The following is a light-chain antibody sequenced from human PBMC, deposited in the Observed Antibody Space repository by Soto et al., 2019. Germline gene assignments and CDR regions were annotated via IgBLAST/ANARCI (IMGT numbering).Light chain of an antibody. Sequence: IVMTQSPATLSVSRLERATLSFRAGQTIYSNVAWYQQRPGQAPRLLIYRASTRATGVPARFSGSGSGTEFTLTISGLQSEDFALYYCQQYQNLWTFGQGTKVDIK. CDR2: RAS. CDR1: QTIYSN. CDR3: QQYQNLWT. J-gene: IGKJ1*01. V-gene: IGKV3-15*01.